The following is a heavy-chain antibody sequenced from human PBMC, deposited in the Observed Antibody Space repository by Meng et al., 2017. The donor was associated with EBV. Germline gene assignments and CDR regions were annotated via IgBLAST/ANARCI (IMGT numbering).Heavy chain of an antibody. D-gene: IGHD3-10*01. CDR3: ASESGRGYTPDY. V-gene: IGHV1-69*01. CDR2: FLPRLGAP. Sequence: QVQLVQSAAEGKKPGLSVKVSCNTSGGPFRYYAISWVRQAPGQGLGWLGGFLPRLGAPNYAQKFHGRVKITADESTSTHYMDLSSLRSEDTAIYYCASESGRGYTPDYWGQGTLVTVSS. CDR1: GGPFRYYA. J-gene: IGHJ4*02.